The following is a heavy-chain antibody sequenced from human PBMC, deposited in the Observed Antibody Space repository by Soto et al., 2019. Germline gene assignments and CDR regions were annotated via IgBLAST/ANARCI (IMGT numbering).Heavy chain of an antibody. J-gene: IGHJ5*02. CDR1: DGSISCGCYS. CDR3: ARVPGP. Sequence: TLSLTCAVADGSISCGCYSWSWIRQPPGKGLEWIGYIYHSGSTYYNPSLKSRVTISVDRSKNQFSLKLSSVTAADTALYYCARVPGPWGQGTLVTVSS. V-gene: IGHV4-30-2*01. CDR2: IYHSGST.